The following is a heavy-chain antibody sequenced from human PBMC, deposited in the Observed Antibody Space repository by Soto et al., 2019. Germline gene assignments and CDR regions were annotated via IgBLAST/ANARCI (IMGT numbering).Heavy chain of an antibody. V-gene: IGHV3-30*18. CDR1: GFTFSSDG. Sequence: GGSLRLSCAASGFTFSSDGMHWVRQAPGKGLEWVAVISYDGSNKYYADSVKGRFTISRDNSKNTLYLQMNSPRAEDTAVYYCAKDLLRYFDWFSYYYGMDVWGQGTTVTVSS. CDR3: AKDLLRYFDWFSYYYGMDV. J-gene: IGHJ6*02. D-gene: IGHD3-9*01. CDR2: ISYDGSNK.